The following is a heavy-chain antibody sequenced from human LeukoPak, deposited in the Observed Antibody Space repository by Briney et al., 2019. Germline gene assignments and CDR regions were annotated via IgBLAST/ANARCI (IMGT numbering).Heavy chain of an antibody. V-gene: IGHV3-53*01. CDR3: ARSSHYDILTGYSEEDAFDI. J-gene: IGHJ3*02. CDR2: IYSGGST. Sequence: GGSLRLSCAASGFTVSSNYMSWGRQAPGKGLEWVSVIYSGGSTDYADSVKGRFTISRDTSKNTLYLQMNSLRVEDTAVYYCARSSHYDILTGYSEEDAFDIWGQGTMVTVSS. D-gene: IGHD3-9*01. CDR1: GFTVSSNY.